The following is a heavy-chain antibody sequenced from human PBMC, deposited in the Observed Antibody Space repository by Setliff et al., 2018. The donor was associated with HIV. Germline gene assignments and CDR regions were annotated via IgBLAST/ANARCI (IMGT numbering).Heavy chain of an antibody. CDR1: GGTFSASG. CDR3: ARGADHFDTSGYYSFFDP. D-gene: IGHD3-22*01. CDR2: ISPDIGDT. V-gene: IGHV1-2*06. Sequence: ASVKVSCKASGGTFSASGFSWVRQAPGQGLEWMGRISPDIGDTNYAQMFHGRVTMTRDTSISTAYMELSSLKSDDTAVYYCARGADHFDTSGYYSFFDPWGQGTLVTVSS. J-gene: IGHJ5*02.